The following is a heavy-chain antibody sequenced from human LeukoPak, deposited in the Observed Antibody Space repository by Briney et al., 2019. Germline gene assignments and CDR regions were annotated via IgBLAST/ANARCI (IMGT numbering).Heavy chain of an antibody. J-gene: IGHJ4*02. Sequence: PGGSLRLSCAASGFTFSCYAMGWVRPAPGQGLEWVSAISGSGGSTYYADSVKGRFTTSRDNSKNTLYLQMNSLRAEDTAVYYCAKGNRYSYGCFDYWGQGTLVTVSS. CDR2: ISGSGGST. V-gene: IGHV3-23*01. CDR3: AKGNRYSYGCFDY. D-gene: IGHD5-18*01. CDR1: GFTFSCYA.